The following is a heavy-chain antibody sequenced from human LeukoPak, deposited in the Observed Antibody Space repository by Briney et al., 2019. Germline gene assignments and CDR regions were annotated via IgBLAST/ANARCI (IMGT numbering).Heavy chain of an antibody. V-gene: IGHV3-7*01. Sequence: GGSLRLSCAAAGFTCSTYWMSWVRQAPGKGLEWVATIVEDGREKDDVDSLMGRFTISRDNAQQSLHLQMDSLRAEDTAIYYCARSGGSYLYATYFDSWGQGTLVTVSS. CDR3: ARSGGSYLYATYFDS. J-gene: IGHJ4*02. CDR2: IVEDGREK. D-gene: IGHD3-16*02. CDR1: GFTCSTYW.